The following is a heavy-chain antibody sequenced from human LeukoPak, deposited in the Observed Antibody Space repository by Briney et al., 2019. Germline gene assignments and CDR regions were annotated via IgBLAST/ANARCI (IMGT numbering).Heavy chain of an antibody. V-gene: IGHV3-48*03. D-gene: IGHD6-19*01. CDR1: GFSFSVYE. Sequence: GGSLRLSCAASGFSFSVYEMHWVRQAPGKGLEWISDISSSGTTTYYADSVKGRFTISRDNAKNSLYLQMNSLRAEDTAVYYCTTLTVARNFDYWGQRTLFTVSS. CDR3: TTLTVARNFDY. CDR2: ISSSGTTT. J-gene: IGHJ4*02.